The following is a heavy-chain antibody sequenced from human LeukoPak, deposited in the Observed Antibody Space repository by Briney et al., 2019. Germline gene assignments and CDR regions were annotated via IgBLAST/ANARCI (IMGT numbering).Heavy chain of an antibody. J-gene: IGHJ4*02. CDR3: ARDSNGPAF. Sequence: GGSLRLSCVASGFIVSNSYMSWVRQAPGRGLEWVSVIYRGGGTFYSDSVKGRFTISRDYSKSTLYLQMNSLRADDTAVYYCARDSNGPAFWGQGTLVTVSS. CDR1: GFIVSNSY. D-gene: IGHD6-19*01. CDR2: IYRGGGT. V-gene: IGHV3-53*01.